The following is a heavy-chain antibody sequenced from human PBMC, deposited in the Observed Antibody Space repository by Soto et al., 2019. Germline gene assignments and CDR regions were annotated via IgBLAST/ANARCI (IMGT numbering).Heavy chain of an antibody. V-gene: IGHV1-18*01. D-gene: IGHD6-6*01. J-gene: IGHJ5*02. CDR3: ASKSSSSSWFDP. Sequence: QVQLVQSGAEVKKPGASVKVSCKASGYTFSSYGITWVRQAPGQGLEWMGWISTYNGNTNYAQKVQVRVTMTTDTSTRTAYMDLRSLRSDDTAVYDCASKSSSSSWFDPWGQGTLVTVSS. CDR2: ISTYNGNT. CDR1: GYTFSSYG.